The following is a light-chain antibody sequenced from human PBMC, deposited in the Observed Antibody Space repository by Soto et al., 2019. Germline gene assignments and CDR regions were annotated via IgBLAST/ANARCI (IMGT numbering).Light chain of an antibody. Sequence: IVLTQSPATLSLSPGERATLSCRASQSVSSYLAWYQQQPGQAPRLLIYDAYNRATGVPARFRGSGSGTDCTLTSSSLEPEDFAVYYCQQRSNWPLTFGGGTKVEIK. CDR1: QSVSSY. CDR2: DAY. CDR3: QQRSNWPLT. J-gene: IGKJ4*01. V-gene: IGKV3-11*01.